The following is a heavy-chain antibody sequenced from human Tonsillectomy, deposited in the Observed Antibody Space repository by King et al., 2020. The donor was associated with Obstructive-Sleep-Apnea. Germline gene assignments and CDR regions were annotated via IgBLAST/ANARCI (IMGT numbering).Heavy chain of an antibody. Sequence: VQLVESGGVVVQPGGSLRLSCAASGFTFDDYTMHWVRQAPGKGLEWVSLISWDGGSTYYADSVKGRFTISRDNSKNSLYLQMNSLRTEDTALNYCAKAVVDTAMVALDYWGQGTLVTVSS. CDR1: GFTFDDYT. CDR2: ISWDGGST. D-gene: IGHD5-18*01. V-gene: IGHV3-43*01. CDR3: AKAVVDTAMVALDY. J-gene: IGHJ4*02.